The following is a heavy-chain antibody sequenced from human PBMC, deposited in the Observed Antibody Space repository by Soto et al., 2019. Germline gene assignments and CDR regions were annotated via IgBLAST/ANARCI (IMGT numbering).Heavy chain of an antibody. CDR3: ARVNSGYDSVDWYFDL. Sequence: AASVKVSCKASGYTFTSYGISWVRQAPGQGLEWMGWISAYNGNTNYAQKLQGRVTMTTDASTSTAYMELRSLRSDDTAVYYCARVNSGYDSVDWYFDLWGRGTLVTVSS. V-gene: IGHV1-18*01. J-gene: IGHJ2*01. CDR2: ISAYNGNT. CDR1: GYTFTSYG. D-gene: IGHD5-12*01.